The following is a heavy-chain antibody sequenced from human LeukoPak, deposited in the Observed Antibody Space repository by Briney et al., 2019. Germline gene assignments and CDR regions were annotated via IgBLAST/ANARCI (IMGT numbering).Heavy chain of an antibody. J-gene: IGHJ4*02. CDR3: ARDRSYGSFDF. CDR2: INWNGGST. Sequence: GGSLRLSCAASGFTFDDHGMNWVRQAPGKGLEWVSGINWNGGSTFYADSVKGRFTISRDNAKNALYLQMNSLTAEDTALYHCARDRSYGSFDFWGQGTLVTVSS. D-gene: IGHD5-18*01. V-gene: IGHV3-20*01. CDR1: GFTFDDHG.